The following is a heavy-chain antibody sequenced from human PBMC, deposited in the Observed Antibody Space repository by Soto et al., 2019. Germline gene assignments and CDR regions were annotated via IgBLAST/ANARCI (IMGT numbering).Heavy chain of an antibody. D-gene: IGHD2-21*02. V-gene: IGHV4-4*02. Sequence: QVQLQESGPGLVKPSGTLSLTCAVSGGSVSSSNWWSWVRQSPGKGLEWMGEIYHSGSAHYNPALKSRSTLSIDKSKNQFSLRLTSVTAADTAVYYCARVPGVVVSADDAFDIWGPGTRVIVSS. CDR2: IYHSGSA. J-gene: IGHJ3*02. CDR3: ARVPGVVVSADDAFDI. CDR1: GGSVSSSNW.